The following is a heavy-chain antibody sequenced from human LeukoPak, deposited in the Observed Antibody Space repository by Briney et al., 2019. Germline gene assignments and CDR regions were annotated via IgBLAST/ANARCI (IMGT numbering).Heavy chain of an antibody. D-gene: IGHD6-6*01. CDR2: IQNDGNNK. Sequence: PGGSLRLSCAASGFTFSSNGMHWVRQAPGKGLEWVAFIQNDGNNKKYADSVKGRFTISRDNSKNTLDLQMNSLRAEDTAVYYRARDWGTSSLYLVNWGQGTLVTVSS. J-gene: IGHJ4*02. V-gene: IGHV3-30*02. CDR1: GFTFSSNG. CDR3: ARDWGTSSLYLVN.